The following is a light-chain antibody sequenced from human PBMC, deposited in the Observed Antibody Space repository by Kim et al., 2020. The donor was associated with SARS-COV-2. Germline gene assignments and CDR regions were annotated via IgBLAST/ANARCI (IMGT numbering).Light chain of an antibody. J-gene: IGKJ5*01. Sequence: EIVMTQSPATLSVSPGERATLSCRASQSVSSNLAWYQQKPGQAPRLLIYGASTRATGIPARFSGSGSGTEFTLTISSLQSEDFAVYYCQQYNNWPPDNFGQGTRREIK. CDR1: QSVSSN. V-gene: IGKV3-15*01. CDR3: QQYNNWPPDN. CDR2: GAS.